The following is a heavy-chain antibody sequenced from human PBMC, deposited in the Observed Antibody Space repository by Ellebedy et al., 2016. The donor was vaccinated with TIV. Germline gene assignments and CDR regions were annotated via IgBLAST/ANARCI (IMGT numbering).Heavy chain of an antibody. CDR3: VGPHWLVYS. J-gene: IGHJ5*02. Sequence: PGGSLRLSCAASGFTFSDHWMSWVGQAPGKGPEWVANIRPDGIDKNYVDSVRGRFTISRDNAGNSLYLQMNSLRVDDTAVYYCVGPHWLVYSWGQGTLVTVSS. CDR1: GFTFSDHW. D-gene: IGHD6-19*01. V-gene: IGHV3-7*03. CDR2: IRPDGIDK.